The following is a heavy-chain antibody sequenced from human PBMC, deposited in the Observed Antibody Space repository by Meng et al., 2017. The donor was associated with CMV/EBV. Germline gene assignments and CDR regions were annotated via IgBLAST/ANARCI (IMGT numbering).Heavy chain of an antibody. V-gene: IGHV4-31*03. CDR1: GGSISSGGYY. J-gene: IGHJ5*02. Sequence: SETLSLTCTVSGGSISSGGYYWSWIRQHPGKGLEWIGYIYYSGSTYYNPSLKSRVTISVDTSKNQFSLKLSSVTAADTAVYYCARGESYYDFWSGSSNWFDPWGQGTLVTVSS. CDR3: ARGESYYDFWSGSSNWFDP. CDR2: IYYSGST. D-gene: IGHD3-3*01.